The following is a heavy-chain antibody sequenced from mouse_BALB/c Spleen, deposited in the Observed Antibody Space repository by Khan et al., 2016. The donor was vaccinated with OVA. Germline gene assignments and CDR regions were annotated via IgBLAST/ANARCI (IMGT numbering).Heavy chain of an antibody. CDR3: AREDYGQWYFDV. J-gene: IGHJ1*01. CDR2: ISSGSSSI. CDR1: GFTFSSFG. D-gene: IGHD1-1*02. V-gene: IGHV5-17*02. Sequence: EVELVESGGGLVQPGGSRKLSCAASGFTFSSFGMHWVRQAPEKGLEWVAYISSGSSSIYYADTVKGRFTISRDNPKNTLFLQMTSLRSDDTAMYYCAREDYGQWYFDVWGAGTTVTVAS.